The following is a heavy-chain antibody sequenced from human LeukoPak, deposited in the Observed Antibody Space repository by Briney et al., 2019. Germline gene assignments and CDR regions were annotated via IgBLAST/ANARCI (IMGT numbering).Heavy chain of an antibody. CDR2: MTDSGVTT. CDR1: GFTFSNYA. D-gene: IGHD6-19*01. Sequence: GGSLRLSCAASGFTFSNYAMSWVRQAPGKGLEWVSAMTDSGVTTNYADSVKGRFTISRDNSISTLYLQMNSLRADDTALYFCAKDLVGVAGTAAFDAWGQGTMVTVSS. J-gene: IGHJ3*01. CDR3: AKDLVGVAGTAAFDA. V-gene: IGHV3-23*01.